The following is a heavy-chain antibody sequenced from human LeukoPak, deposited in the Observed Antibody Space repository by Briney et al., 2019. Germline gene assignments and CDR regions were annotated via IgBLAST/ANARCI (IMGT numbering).Heavy chain of an antibody. Sequence: ASVEVSCKASGYNFAHNIHWVRQAPGQGHEFMGWINPKNGGTKYAQNFQGRVTMTRDTSISTVYMELSSLGSDDTAVYYCVVSIQAAAIPAFDSWGQGTLVTVSS. CDR1: GYNFAHN. CDR2: INPKNGGT. D-gene: IGHD6-25*01. V-gene: IGHV1-2*02. J-gene: IGHJ4*02. CDR3: VVSIQAAAIPAFDS.